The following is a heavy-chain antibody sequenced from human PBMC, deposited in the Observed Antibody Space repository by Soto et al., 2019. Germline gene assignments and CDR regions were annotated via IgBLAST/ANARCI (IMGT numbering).Heavy chain of an antibody. CDR3: ARGHLGYSSSWSPMDV. Sequence: SVKVSCKASGGTFSSYAISWVRQAPGQGLEWMGGIIPIFGTANYAQKFQGRVTITADESTSTAYMELSSLRSEDTAVYHCARGHLGYSSSWSPMDVWGQGTTVTVSS. J-gene: IGHJ6*02. V-gene: IGHV1-69*13. D-gene: IGHD6-13*01. CDR1: GGTFSSYA. CDR2: IIPIFGTA.